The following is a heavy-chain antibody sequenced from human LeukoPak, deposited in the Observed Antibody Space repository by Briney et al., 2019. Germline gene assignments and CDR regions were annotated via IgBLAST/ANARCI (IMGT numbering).Heavy chain of an antibody. CDR2: IYYSGST. J-gene: IGHJ4*02. CDR1: GGSISSYY. V-gene: IGHV4-59*01. D-gene: IGHD1-1*01. Sequence: PSETLSLTCTVSGGSISSYYWSWIRQPPGKGLEWIGYIYYSGSTNCNPSLKSRVTISVETSKNEFSLKLRSVTAADTAVYYCARVTGYRIEDYFDYWGQGTLVTVSS. CDR3: ARVTGYRIEDYFDY.